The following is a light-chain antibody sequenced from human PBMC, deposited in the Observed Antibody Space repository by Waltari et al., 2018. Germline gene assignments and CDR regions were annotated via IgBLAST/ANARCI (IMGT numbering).Light chain of an antibody. V-gene: IGLV2-14*03. CDR3: SSFTSSSTLL. Sequence: QSALNQPASVSGSPGQSVTITCTGPTHEIGTENYISWYQQHPGKAPKLLIYDVRNRPSGISARFSGSKSGDTASLTISGLQAEDEADYYCSSFTSSSTLLFGGGTKLAVL. CDR2: DVR. J-gene: IGLJ2*01. CDR1: THEIGTENY.